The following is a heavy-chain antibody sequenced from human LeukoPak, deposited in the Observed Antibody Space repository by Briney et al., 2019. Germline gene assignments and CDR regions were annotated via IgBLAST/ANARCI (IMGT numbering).Heavy chain of an antibody. D-gene: IGHD3-22*01. V-gene: IGHV3-23*01. CDR3: AKDEKSSGYYFDAFDI. J-gene: IGHJ3*02. CDR1: GFTFSSYA. Sequence: GGSLRLSCAASGFTFSSYAMSWVRQAPGKGLEWVSAIGGSGGSTYYADSVKGRLTISRDNSKNTLYLQMNSLRAEDTAVYYCAKDEKSSGYYFDAFDIWGQGTMVTVSS. CDR2: IGGSGGST.